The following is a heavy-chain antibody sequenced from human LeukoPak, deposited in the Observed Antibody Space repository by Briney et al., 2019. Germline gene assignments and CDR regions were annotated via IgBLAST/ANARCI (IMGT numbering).Heavy chain of an antibody. Sequence: SQTLSLTCTVSGGSISSGSYYWSWIRRPAGKGLEWIGRMYTSGSTNYNPSLKSRVTISVDTSKNQFSLKLSSVTAADTAVYYCARARGTYSGSYKAYAFDIWGQGTMVTVSS. D-gene: IGHD1-26*01. V-gene: IGHV4-61*02. CDR1: GGSISSGSYY. CDR2: MYTSGST. J-gene: IGHJ3*02. CDR3: ARARGTYSGSYKAYAFDI.